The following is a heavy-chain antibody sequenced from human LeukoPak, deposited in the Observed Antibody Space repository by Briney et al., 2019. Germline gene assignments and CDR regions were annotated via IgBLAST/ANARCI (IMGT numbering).Heavy chain of an antibody. CDR3: APGRTLGWYYDFWSGYSGLGNWFDP. V-gene: IGHV1-2*02. J-gene: IGHJ5*02. Sequence: ASVKVSCKASGYTFTGYYMHWVRQAPGQGLEWTGWINPNSGGTNYAQKFQGRVTMTRDTSISTAYMELSRLRSDDTAVYYCAPGRTLGWYYDFWSGYSGLGNWFDPWGQGTLVTVSS. CDR1: GYTFTGYY. CDR2: INPNSGGT. D-gene: IGHD3-3*01.